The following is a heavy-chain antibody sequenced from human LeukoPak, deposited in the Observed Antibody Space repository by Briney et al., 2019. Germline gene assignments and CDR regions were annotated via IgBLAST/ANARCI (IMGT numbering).Heavy chain of an antibody. J-gene: IGHJ4*02. CDR1: GFTFSSYG. CDR2: ISGSGGST. CDR3: AKGRYSSGEGEDYFDY. V-gene: IGHV3-23*01. Sequence: GRSLRLSCAASGFTFSSYGMHWVRQAPGKGLEWVSAISGSGGSTYYADSVKGRFTISRDNSKNTLYLQMNSLRAEDTAVYYCAKGRYSSGEGEDYFDYWGQGTLVTVSS. D-gene: IGHD6-19*01.